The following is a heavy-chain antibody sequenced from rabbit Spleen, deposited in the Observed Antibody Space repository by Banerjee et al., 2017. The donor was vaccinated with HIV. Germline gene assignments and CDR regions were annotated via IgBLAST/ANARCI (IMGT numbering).Heavy chain of an antibody. CDR3: ARESSYATYAGYGYAARYYGMDL. V-gene: IGHV1S45*01. Sequence: QEQLVESGGDLVKPGASLTLTCIASGVSFSGSSYMCWVRQAPGKGLEWIACIHTGSSAFTYFASWAKGRFTISKASSTTVTLQMTSLTAADTATYFCARESSYATYAGYGYAARYYGMDLWGPGTLVTVS. D-gene: IGHD6-1*01. J-gene: IGHJ6*01. CDR1: GVSFSGSSY. CDR2: IHTGSSAFT.